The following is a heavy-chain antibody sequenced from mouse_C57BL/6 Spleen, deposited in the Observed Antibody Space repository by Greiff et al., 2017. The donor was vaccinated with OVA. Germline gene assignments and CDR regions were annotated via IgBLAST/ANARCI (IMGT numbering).Heavy chain of an antibody. J-gene: IGHJ1*03. CDR1: GYSITSGYY. D-gene: IGHD1-1*01. Sequence: DVQLQESGPGLVKPSQSLSLTCSVTGYSITSGYYWNWIRQFPGNKLEWMGYISYDGSNNYNPSLKNRISITRDTSKNQFFLKLNSVTTEDTATYYCALLRSPWYFDVWGTGTTVTVSS. CDR3: ALLRSPWYFDV. V-gene: IGHV3-6*01. CDR2: ISYDGSN.